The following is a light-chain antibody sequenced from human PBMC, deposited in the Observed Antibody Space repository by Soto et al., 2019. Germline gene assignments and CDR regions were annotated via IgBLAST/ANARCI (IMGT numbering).Light chain of an antibody. CDR3: HQYGSSPLA. CDR1: QSVRSNY. J-gene: IGKJ4*01. Sequence: EIVLTQSPDTLSLSPGERATLSCRASQSVRSNYLAWYQQKPGQAPRFLIYDASSRATGIPDRFSGSGSGTDFTLTISRLEPEEFAVYYCHQYGSSPLAFGGGTKVEIK. CDR2: DAS. V-gene: IGKV3-20*01.